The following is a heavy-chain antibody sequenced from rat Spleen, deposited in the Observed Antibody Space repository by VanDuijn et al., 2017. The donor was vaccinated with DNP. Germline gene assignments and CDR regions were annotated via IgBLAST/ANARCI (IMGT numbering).Heavy chain of an antibody. CDR3: ARSNYGFDY. J-gene: IGHJ2*01. V-gene: IGHV5S23*01. D-gene: IGHD1-11*01. Sequence: EVQLVESGGGLVQSGRSLKVSCAASGFTFSDYNMAWVRQAPKKGLEWVATISTGGDNTYYRDSMRGRFTISRDNAKSRLYLQMDSLRSEDTATYYCARSNYGFDYWGQGVMVTVSS. CDR1: GFTFSDYN. CDR2: ISTGGDNT.